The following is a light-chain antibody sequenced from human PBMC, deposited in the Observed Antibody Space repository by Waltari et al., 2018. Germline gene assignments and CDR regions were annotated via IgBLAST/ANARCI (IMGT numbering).Light chain of an antibody. CDR1: GLGNKY. Sequence: SYELTQPPSVSVSPGQTASIPCSGDGLGNKYVSWFQQRPGQSPVLVIYEDAKRPSGVPARLSGSNSENMATLTISGTQATDEADDYCQAWDPTSHVTFGGGTKLTVL. V-gene: IGLV3-1*01. CDR3: QAWDPTSHVT. CDR2: EDA. J-gene: IGLJ2*01.